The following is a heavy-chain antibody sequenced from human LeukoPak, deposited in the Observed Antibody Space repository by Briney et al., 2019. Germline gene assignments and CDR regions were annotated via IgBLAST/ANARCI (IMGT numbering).Heavy chain of an antibody. V-gene: IGHV4-59*01. CDR3: AESIAAAGTRPFDY. CDR2: IYYSGST. J-gene: IGHJ4*02. CDR1: GGSISSYY. Sequence: PSETLSLTCTVSGGSISSYYWSWIRQPPGKGLEWIGYIYYSGSTNYNPSLKSRVTISVDTSKNQFSLKLSSVTAADTAVYYCAESIAAAGTRPFDYWGQGTLVTVSS. D-gene: IGHD6-13*01.